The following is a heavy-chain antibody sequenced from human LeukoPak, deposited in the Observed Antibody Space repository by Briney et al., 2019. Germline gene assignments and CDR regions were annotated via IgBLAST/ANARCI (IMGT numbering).Heavy chain of an antibody. V-gene: IGHV3-66*01. D-gene: IGHD1-26*01. CDR1: GFTVSSNF. J-gene: IGHJ4*02. CDR2: IYTSGIT. CDR3: AREDAGGTYSFDY. Sequence: GGSLRLSCAVSGFTVSSNFMSWVRQAPGRGPEWVSVIYTSGITYYADSVRGRFTISRDNSKNTLYLQMDSLTAEDTAVYYCAREDAGGTYSFDYWGQGTLVTVSS.